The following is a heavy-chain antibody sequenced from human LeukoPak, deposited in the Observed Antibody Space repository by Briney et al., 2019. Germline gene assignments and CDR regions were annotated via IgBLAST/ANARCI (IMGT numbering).Heavy chain of an antibody. CDR2: LSYDGSNQ. CDR1: GFTLSTYA. J-gene: IGHJ3*02. D-gene: IGHD6-19*01. V-gene: IGHV3-30*04. CDR3: ARFMKVGSGRLTAGFFDM. Sequence: GGSLRLSCAASGFTLSTYAMHWVRQAPGKGLEWVAVLSYDGSNQFYGESLKGRFSMSRESSRNTLFLQMNSLRPEDTAIYYCARFMKVGSGRLTAGFFDMWGQGTMVSVSS.